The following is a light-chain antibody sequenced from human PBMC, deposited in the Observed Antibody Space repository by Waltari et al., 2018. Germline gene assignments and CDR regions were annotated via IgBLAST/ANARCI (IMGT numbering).Light chain of an antibody. CDR2: RNN. CDR1: RSNTRSNY. CDR3: AAWDDSLSGRV. Sequence: QSVLPQPPSASGTPGQRVTLSCSGCRSNTRSNYVYWYQQLPGTAPKLLIYRNNQRPSGVPDRFSGSKSGTSASLAISGLRSEDEADYYCAAWDDSLSGRVFGGGTKVTVL. V-gene: IGLV1-47*01. J-gene: IGLJ3*02.